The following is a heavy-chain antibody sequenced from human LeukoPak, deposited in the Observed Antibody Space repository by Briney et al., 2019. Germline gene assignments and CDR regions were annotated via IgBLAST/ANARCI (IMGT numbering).Heavy chain of an antibody. J-gene: IGHJ4*02. CDR1: GYSISSGYY. CDR3: ARDHYGSGSYSLGY. Sequence: SETLSLTCAVTGYSISSGYYWGWIRQPPGKGLEWIGSIYHSGSTYYNPSLKSRVTISVDTSKNQFSLKLSSVTAADTAVYYCARDHYGSGSYSLGYWGQGTLVTVSS. V-gene: IGHV4-38-2*02. D-gene: IGHD3-10*01. CDR2: IYHSGST.